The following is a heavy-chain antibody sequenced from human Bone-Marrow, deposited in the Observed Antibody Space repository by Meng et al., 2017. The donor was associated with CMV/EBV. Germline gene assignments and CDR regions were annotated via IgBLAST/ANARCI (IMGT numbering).Heavy chain of an antibody. J-gene: IGHJ4*02. Sequence: ASVKVSCKASGYTFTSYGISWVRQAPGQGLEWMGWISAYNGNTNYAQKLQGRVTMTTDTSTSTAYMELRSLRSDDTAVYYCARLSPDRAPYYYVSGSYSSFDYWGQGTLVTVSS. CDR2: ISAYNGNT. V-gene: IGHV1-18*01. D-gene: IGHD3-10*01. CDR1: GYTFTSYG. CDR3: ARLSPDRAPYYYVSGSYSSFDY.